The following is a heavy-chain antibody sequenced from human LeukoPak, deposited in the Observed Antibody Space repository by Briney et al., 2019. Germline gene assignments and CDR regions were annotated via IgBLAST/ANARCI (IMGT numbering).Heavy chain of an antibody. CDR2: IYYSGST. J-gene: IGHJ4*02. D-gene: IGHD6-13*01. CDR3: AIPYQNSSSWYDGDY. Sequence: SETLSLTCTVSGGSISSYYWSWIRQPPGKGLEWIGYIYYSGSTNYNPSLKSRVTISVDTSKNQFSLKLSSVTAADTAVYYCAIPYQNSSSWYDGDYWGQGTLVTVSS. V-gene: IGHV4-59*08. CDR1: GGSISSYY.